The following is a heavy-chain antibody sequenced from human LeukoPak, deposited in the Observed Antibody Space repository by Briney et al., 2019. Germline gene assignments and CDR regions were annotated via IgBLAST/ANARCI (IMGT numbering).Heavy chain of an antibody. CDR2: ISSSRSTM. CDR1: GFTFSSCC. CDR3: ARRFDL. V-gene: IGHV3-48*04. Sequence: PGGSLRLSCAASGFTFSSCCMSWVRQAPGKGLEWVGKISSSRSTMYYADSVKGRFTISRDNAKTSLFLQMNSLRAEDTAIYYCARRFDLWGQGTLVTVSS. J-gene: IGHJ5*02.